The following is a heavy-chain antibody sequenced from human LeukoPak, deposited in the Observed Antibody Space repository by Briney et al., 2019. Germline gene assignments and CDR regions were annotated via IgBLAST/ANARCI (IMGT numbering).Heavy chain of an antibody. CDR3: AKDPSRGYDS. D-gene: IGHD5-12*01. J-gene: IGHJ5*02. CDR1: GLTFSSSA. V-gene: IGHV3-23*01. CDR2: ISGSGGST. Sequence: GSLRLSCVVSGLTFSSSAMSWVRQAPGKGLEWVSAISGSGGSTYYADSVKGGFTISRDNSKNSLYLQMNSLRAEDTAVYYCAKDPSRGYDSWGQGTLVTVSS.